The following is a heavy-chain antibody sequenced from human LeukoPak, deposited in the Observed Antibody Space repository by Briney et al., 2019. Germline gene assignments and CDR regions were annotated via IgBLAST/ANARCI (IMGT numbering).Heavy chain of an antibody. CDR3: TKDTDGITMIVVVITLDV. J-gene: IGHJ6*02. D-gene: IGHD3-22*01. Sequence: GGSLRLSCAASGFTFSSYWMHWVRQAPGKGLVWVSRINSDGSSTSYADSVKGRFTISRDNAKNTLYLQMNSLRAEDTAVYYCTKDTDGITMIVVVITLDVWGQGTTVTVSS. V-gene: IGHV3-74*01. CDR1: GFTFSSYW. CDR2: INSDGSST.